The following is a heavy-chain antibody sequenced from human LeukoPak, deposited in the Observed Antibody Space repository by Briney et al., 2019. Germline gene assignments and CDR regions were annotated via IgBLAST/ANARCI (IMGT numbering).Heavy chain of an antibody. CDR3: AKDAVAPGSGGDYFDY. CDR2: FTSSGGST. J-gene: IGHJ4*02. D-gene: IGHD3-10*01. CDR1: GFTFSSYA. Sequence: PGGSLRLSCAASGFTFSSYAMSWVRQAPGKGLEWVSVFTSSGGSTYYADSVKGRFTISRDNSKNTLYLQMNSLRADDTAVYYCAKDAVAPGSGGDYFDYWGQGTLVTVSS. V-gene: IGHV3-23*01.